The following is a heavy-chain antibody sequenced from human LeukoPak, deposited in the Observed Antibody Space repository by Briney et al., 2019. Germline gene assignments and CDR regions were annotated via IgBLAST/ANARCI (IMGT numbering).Heavy chain of an antibody. Sequence: GASVKVSCKASGYTFTSYGISWVRQAPGQGLEWMGWISAYNGNTNYAQKLQGRVTMTTDTSTSTAYMELRSLRSDDTAVYYCARSRDSSGYYYGPPLDYWGQGTLVTVSS. CDR3: ARSRDSSGYYYGPPLDY. CDR2: ISAYNGNT. V-gene: IGHV1-18*01. CDR1: GYTFTSYG. J-gene: IGHJ4*02. D-gene: IGHD3-22*01.